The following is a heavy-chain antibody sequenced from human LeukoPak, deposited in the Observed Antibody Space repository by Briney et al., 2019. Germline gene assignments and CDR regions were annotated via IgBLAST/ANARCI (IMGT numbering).Heavy chain of an antibody. CDR2: IIPILGMA. Sequence: SVKVSCKASGGTFSSYAISWVRQAPGQVLEWMGRIIPILGMANYAQKFQGRVTITADKSTSTAYMELSSLRSEDTAVYYCARDSTLSVVIFDYWGQGTLVTVSS. J-gene: IGHJ4*02. D-gene: IGHD3-22*01. CDR3: ARDSTLSVVIFDY. CDR1: GGTFSSYA. V-gene: IGHV1-69*04.